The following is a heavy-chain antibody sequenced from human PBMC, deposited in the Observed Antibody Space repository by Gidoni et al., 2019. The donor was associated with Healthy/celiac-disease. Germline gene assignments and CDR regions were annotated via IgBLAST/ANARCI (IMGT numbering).Heavy chain of an antibody. D-gene: IGHD3-22*01. Sequence: VVQPGRALSLSCAASGSAFCSYATHWVRQAPGKGLEWVAVMSYDGSNKYYADSVKGRFTISRDKSKNTLYLQMNSLRAEDTAVYYCERVAYYDSSGYQDAFDIWGQGTMVTVSS. V-gene: IGHV3-30*04. CDR3: ERVAYYDSSGYQDAFDI. CDR2: MSYDGSNK. CDR1: GSAFCSYA. J-gene: IGHJ3*02.